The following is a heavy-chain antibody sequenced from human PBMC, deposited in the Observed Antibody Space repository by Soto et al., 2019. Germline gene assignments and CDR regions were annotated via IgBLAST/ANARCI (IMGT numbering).Heavy chain of an antibody. D-gene: IGHD6-6*01. V-gene: IGHV1-3*01. J-gene: IGHJ6*02. Sequence: ASVKVSCKASGYTFTSYAMHWVRQAPGQRLEWMGWINAGNGNTKYSQKFQGRVTITRDTSASTAYMELSSLRSEDTAVYYCARSQAGRAARPVYGMDVWGQGTTVTVSS. CDR1: GYTFTSYA. CDR2: INAGNGNT. CDR3: ARSQAGRAARPVYGMDV.